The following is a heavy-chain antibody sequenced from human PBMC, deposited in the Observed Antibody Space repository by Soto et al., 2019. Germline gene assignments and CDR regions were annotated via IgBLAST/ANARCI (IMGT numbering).Heavy chain of an antibody. CDR1: GFTFSDYY. CDR3: AREDCSSTSCYGGFDYYYYMDV. J-gene: IGHJ6*03. V-gene: IGHV3-11*01. Sequence: QVQLVESGGGLVKPGGSLRLSCAASGFTFSDYYMSWIRQAPGKGLEWVSYISSSGSTIYYADSVKGRFTISRDNAKNSLYLQMNRLRAEDTAVYYCAREDCSSTSCYGGFDYYYYMDVWGKGTTVTVSS. CDR2: ISSSGSTI. D-gene: IGHD2-2*01.